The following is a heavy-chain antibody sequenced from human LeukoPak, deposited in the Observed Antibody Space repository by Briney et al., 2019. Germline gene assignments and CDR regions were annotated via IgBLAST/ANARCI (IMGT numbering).Heavy chain of an antibody. V-gene: IGHV3-23*01. Sequence: GGSLRLSCAASGFTFSDYALSWVRQTPGKGLEWVATIGASGANTYHADSVKGRFTISRDNSKSTLYLQMNSLRAEDTAVYHCAKKSGDHFHFDFWGQGTLVTVSS. CDR2: IGASGANT. CDR1: GFTFSDYA. CDR3: AKKSGDHFHFDF. J-gene: IGHJ4*02. D-gene: IGHD2-21*01.